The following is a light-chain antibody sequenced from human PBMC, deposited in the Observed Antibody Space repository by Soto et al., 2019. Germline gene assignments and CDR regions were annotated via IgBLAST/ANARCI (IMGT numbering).Light chain of an antibody. Sequence: DIQMTQSPPSLSASVGDRVTITCRASQNIRTYLNWYQQKPGKAPKLLIYAASTLQSGVPSRFRGSGSETDFTLNISSLPPEDFATYYCQQSYDTPLTLGGGTKVDIK. J-gene: IGKJ4*01. V-gene: IGKV1-39*01. CDR2: AAS. CDR3: QQSYDTPLT. CDR1: QNIRTY.